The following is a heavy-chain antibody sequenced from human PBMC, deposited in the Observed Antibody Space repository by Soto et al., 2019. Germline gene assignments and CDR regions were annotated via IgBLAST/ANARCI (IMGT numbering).Heavy chain of an antibody. J-gene: IGHJ4*02. CDR3: ARAWIKDYSNLLLYPDY. Sequence: QVQLVESGGGVVQPGRSLRLSCAASGFTFSSYAMHWVRQAPGKGLEWVAVISYDGSNKYYADSVKGRFTISRDNSKNTLYLQMNSLRAEDTAVYYCARAWIKDYSNLLLYPDYWGQGTLVTVSS. CDR1: GFTFSSYA. D-gene: IGHD4-4*01. V-gene: IGHV3-30-3*01. CDR2: ISYDGSNK.